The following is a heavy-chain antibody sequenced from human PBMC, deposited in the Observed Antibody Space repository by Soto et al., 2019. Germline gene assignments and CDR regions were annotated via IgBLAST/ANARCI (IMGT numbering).Heavy chain of an antibody. Sequence: EVQLVESGGGLVKPGGSLRLSCVASGFNFSNAWMNWVRQAPGKGLEWVARIKSKSDVGTTDYDAPVQGRVNISRDDSKNTLYLQMNSLNTEDPVVYFCTEGVTMLVVWGQGTLVTVSS. CDR3: TEGVTMLVV. D-gene: IGHD3-22*01. CDR1: GFNFSNAW. V-gene: IGHV3-15*07. J-gene: IGHJ4*02. CDR2: IKSKSDVGTT.